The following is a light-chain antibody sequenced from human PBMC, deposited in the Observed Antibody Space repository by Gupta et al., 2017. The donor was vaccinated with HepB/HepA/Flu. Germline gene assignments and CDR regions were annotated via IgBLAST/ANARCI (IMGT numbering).Light chain of an antibody. Sequence: SYELTQPPSVSVSPGQTARITCSGDALPKQYAYWFQQKPGQAPIMVIYKDTERPSGIPERFSGSSSGTIITLTISGVQAEDEADYYCQSADSTGNYQVLGGGTTLTVL. V-gene: IGLV3-25*03. J-gene: IGLJ3*02. CDR1: ALPKQY. CDR3: QSADSTGNYQV. CDR2: KDT.